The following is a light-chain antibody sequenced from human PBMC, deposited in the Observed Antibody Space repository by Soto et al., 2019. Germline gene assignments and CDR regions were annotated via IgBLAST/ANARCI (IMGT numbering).Light chain of an antibody. CDR1: QSISRW. CDR3: QQYNTYST. Sequence: DIQMTQSASTLSASLGDRVTITCRASQSISRWLAWYQQKPGKAPKALIYDASTLRSGVPSRFSGGASGTEFTLTISSLKPDDFATYYCQQYNTYSTFGQGTRLEIK. J-gene: IGKJ5*01. CDR2: DAS. V-gene: IGKV1-5*01.